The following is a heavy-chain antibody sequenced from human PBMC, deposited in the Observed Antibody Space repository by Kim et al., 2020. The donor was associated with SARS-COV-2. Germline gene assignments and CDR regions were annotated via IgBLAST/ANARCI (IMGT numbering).Heavy chain of an antibody. J-gene: IGHJ4*02. D-gene: IGHD6-13*01. Sequence: SETLSLTCAVYGGSFSGYYWSWIRQPPGKGLEWIGEINHSGSTNYNPSLKSRVTISVDTSKNQFSLKLSSVTAADTAVYYCARGQGGSSSWYSWGAGNFDYWGQGTLVTVSS. CDR2: INHSGST. CDR1: GGSFSGYY. V-gene: IGHV4-34*01. CDR3: ARGQGGSSSWYSWGAGNFDY.